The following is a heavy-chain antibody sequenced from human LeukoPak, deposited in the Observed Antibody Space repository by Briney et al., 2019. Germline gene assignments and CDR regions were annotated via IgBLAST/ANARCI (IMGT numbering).Heavy chain of an antibody. Sequence: GGSLRLLREVSGFLFSNSWMHWVRQTPGKGLVWVSRMYGDMSDISYADSVKGRFTISRDNAKNTVYLQMNSLRGEDTAVYYCARDLGLRGSKWGQGTLVTVSS. D-gene: IGHD4-23*01. V-gene: IGHV3-74*01. CDR3: ARDLGLRGSK. CDR2: MYGDMSDI. CDR1: GFLFSNSW. J-gene: IGHJ4*02.